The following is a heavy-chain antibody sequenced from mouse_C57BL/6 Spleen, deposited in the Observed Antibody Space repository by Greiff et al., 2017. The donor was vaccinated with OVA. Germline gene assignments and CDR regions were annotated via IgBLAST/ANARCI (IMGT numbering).Heavy chain of an antibody. V-gene: IGHV5-2*01. CDR3: AKTAQATWAMDY. CDR2: INSDGGST. D-gene: IGHD3-2*02. CDR1: EYEFPSHD. Sequence: EVKLVESGGGLVQPGESLKLSCESNEYEFPSHDMSWVRKTPEQRLELVAAINSDGGSTYYPDNMERRFITSRDNAKKNLYRQTSRQRSEDTAVEYCAKTAQATWAMDYWGQGTSVTVSS. J-gene: IGHJ4*01.